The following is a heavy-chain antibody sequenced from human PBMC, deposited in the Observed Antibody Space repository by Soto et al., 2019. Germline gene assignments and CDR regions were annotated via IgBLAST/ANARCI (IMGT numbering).Heavy chain of an antibody. CDR1: GASINSADYY. D-gene: IGHD1-1*01. CDR2: IYFSANT. CDR3: ARYPLPTSWKPSGGFDL. Sequence: PSETLSLTCTVSGASINSADYYWTWIRQSPGRGLEWIGHIYFSANTNYNPTLKSRVKMSLFTSKNQFSLTLTSVTAADSAMYFCARYPLPTSWKPSGGFDLWGQGTLVTVSS. J-gene: IGHJ3*01. V-gene: IGHV4-30-4*01.